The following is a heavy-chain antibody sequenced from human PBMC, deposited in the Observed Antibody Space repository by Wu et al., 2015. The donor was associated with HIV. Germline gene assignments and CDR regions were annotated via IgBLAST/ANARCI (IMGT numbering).Heavy chain of an antibody. Sequence: QVHLVQFGGEVKKPGSSVKVTCKASGDGFTSYAVSWVRQAPGQGLEWMGGINPLFGTTKFAQKFLGRLTITTDELRTTAYMELSSLKSDDTAVYYCARGHYYASGNYHFSAPVYWGRGTLVTVSS. V-gene: IGHV1-69*05. D-gene: IGHD3-10*01. J-gene: IGHJ4*02. CDR1: GDGFTSYA. CDR3: ARGHYYASGNYHFSAPVY. CDR2: INPLFGTT.